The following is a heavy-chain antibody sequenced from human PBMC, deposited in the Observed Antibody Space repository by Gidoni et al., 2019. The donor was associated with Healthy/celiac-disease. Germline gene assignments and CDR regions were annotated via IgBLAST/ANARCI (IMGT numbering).Heavy chain of an antibody. D-gene: IGHD2-15*01. CDR2: IKSKTDGGTT. CDR1: GFTLSNAW. Sequence: EVQLVGSGGGLVKPGGSLRRLWAASGFTLSNAWMSWVRQAPGKGLEWVGRIKSKTDGGTTDYAAPVKGRFTISRDDSKNTLYLQMNSLKTEDTAVYYCTTGGEVVAATPDYWGQGTLVTVSS. J-gene: IGHJ4*02. CDR3: TTGGEVVAATPDY. V-gene: IGHV3-15*01.